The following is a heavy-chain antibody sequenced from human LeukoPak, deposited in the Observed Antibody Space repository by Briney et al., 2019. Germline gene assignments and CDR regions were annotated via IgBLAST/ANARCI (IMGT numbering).Heavy chain of an antibody. CDR1: GCTFTAYY. D-gene: IGHD3-10*01. CDR2: INPSSGGT. CDR3: ASPSNYGSGSQLNY. Sequence: GASVKVSCKASGCTFTAYYMHWVRQAPGQGLEWMGWINPSSGGTNYAQKFQGRVIMTRDTSISTAYMELSRLRSDDTAVYYCASPSNYGSGSQLNYWGQGTLVTVSS. V-gene: IGHV1-2*02. J-gene: IGHJ4*02.